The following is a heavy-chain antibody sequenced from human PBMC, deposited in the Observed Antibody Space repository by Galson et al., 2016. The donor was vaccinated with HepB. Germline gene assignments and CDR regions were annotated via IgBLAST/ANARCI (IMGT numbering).Heavy chain of an antibody. V-gene: IGHV1-69*13. Sequence: SVKVSCKASGGTFSSYAISWVRQAPGQGLEWMGGIIPIFGTANYAQKFQGRVTITADESTSTAYMELSSLRSEDTAVYYCARDSGTAAGSRPFDYWGQGKIRIPADKTTNTGCREGSSLRSEGTAWYCVARDSGTGAGCRPFDYGGQGTLVTVSS. CDR1: GGTFSSYA. CDR3: ARDSGTAAGSRPFDYWGQGKIRIPADKTTNTGCREGSSLRSEGTAWYCVARDSGTGAGCRPFDY. D-gene: IGHD6-13*01. CDR2: IIPIFGTA. J-gene: IGHJ4*02.